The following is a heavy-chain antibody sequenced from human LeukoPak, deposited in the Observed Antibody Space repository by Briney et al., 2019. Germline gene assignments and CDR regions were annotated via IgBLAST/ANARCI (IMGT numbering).Heavy chain of an antibody. CDR3: AIGYCSSTSCPYYYYYYGMDV. CDR1: GYTFTGYY. D-gene: IGHD2-2*03. CDR2: IIPIFGTA. Sequence: ASVRVSCKASGYTFTGYYIHWVRQAPGQGLEWMGGIIPIFGTANYAQKFQGRVTITADESTSTAYMELSSLRSEDTAVYYCAIGYCSSTSCPYYYYYYGMDVWGKGTTVTVSS. V-gene: IGHV1-69*13. J-gene: IGHJ6*04.